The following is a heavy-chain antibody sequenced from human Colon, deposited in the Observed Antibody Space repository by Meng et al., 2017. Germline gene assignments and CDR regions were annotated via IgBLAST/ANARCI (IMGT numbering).Heavy chain of an antibody. J-gene: IGHJ6*02. V-gene: IGHV3-7*01. CDR1: GFTFSSYW. Sequence: GESLKISCAASGFTFSSYWMSWVRQAPGKGLEWVANIKQDGSEKYYVDSVKGRFTISRDNAKNSLYLQMNSLRAEDTAVYYCARLGYSSGWYSSYYYYGMDVWGQGTMVTVSS. D-gene: IGHD6-19*01. CDR3: ARLGYSSGWYSSYYYYGMDV. CDR2: IKQDGSEK.